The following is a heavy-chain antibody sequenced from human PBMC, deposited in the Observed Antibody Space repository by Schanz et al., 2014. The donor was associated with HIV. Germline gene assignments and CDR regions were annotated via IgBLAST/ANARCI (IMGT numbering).Heavy chain of an antibody. CDR3: ARDGGEV. Sequence: EVQLLESGGGLVKPGGSLRLSCAASGFTFSRYWMTWVRQAPGKGLEWVANIKEDGSEKYHADSVKGRFTISRDNAKNSLFLQMESLRAEDTAVYYCARDGGEVWGQGTTVTVSS. J-gene: IGHJ6*02. V-gene: IGHV3-7*01. CDR1: GFTFSRYW. D-gene: IGHD3-16*01. CDR2: IKEDGSEK.